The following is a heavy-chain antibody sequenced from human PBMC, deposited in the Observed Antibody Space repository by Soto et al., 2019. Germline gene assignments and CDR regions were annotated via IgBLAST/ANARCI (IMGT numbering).Heavy chain of an antibody. CDR1: GFTFSSYW. J-gene: IGHJ4*02. D-gene: IGHD4-17*01. CDR3: ARDRIWLDDGDNSDY. V-gene: IGHV3-74*01. CDR2: INSDGSTT. Sequence: EVQLAETGGGLVQPGESLRLSCAASGFTFSSYWMHWVRQAPGKGLVWVSRINSDGSTTNYADSVKGRFTISRDNAKNTLFLHMNSLRAEDTAVYYCARDRIWLDDGDNSDYRGQGTLVTVCS.